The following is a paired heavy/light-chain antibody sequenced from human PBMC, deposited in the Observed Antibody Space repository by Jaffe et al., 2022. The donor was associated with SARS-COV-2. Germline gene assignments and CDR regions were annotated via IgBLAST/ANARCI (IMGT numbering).Light chain of an antibody. CDR1: QSLLHSNGYNY. V-gene: IGKV2-28*01. J-gene: IGKJ3*01. Sequence: DIVMTQSPLSLPVTPGEPASISCRSSQSLLHSNGYNYLDWYLQKPGQSPQLLIYLGSNRASGVPDRFSGSGSGTDFTLKISRVEAEDVGVYYCMQALQTPLFTFGPGTKVDIK. CDR2: LGS. CDR3: MQALQTPLFT.
Heavy chain of an antibody. Sequence: QVQLQESGPGLVKPSETLSLTCTVSGGSISSYYWSWIRQPAGKGLEWIGRIYTSGSTNYNPSLKSRVTMSVDTSKNQFSLKLSSVTAADTAVYYCARDGVRFGEFSYYYYGMDVWGQGTTVTVSS. CDR1: GGSISSYY. CDR3: ARDGVRFGEFSYYYYGMDV. J-gene: IGHJ6*02. CDR2: IYTSGST. D-gene: IGHD3-10*01. V-gene: IGHV4-4*07.